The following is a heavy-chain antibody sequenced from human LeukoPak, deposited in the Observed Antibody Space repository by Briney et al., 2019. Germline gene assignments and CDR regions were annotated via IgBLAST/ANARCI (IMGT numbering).Heavy chain of an antibody. Sequence: PGGSLRLSCAASGFTFSDYYMNWVRQAPGKGLEWVSSISSSSSYIYYADSVKGRFTISRDNAKNSLYLQMNSLRAEDTSVYYCARDTNGDGWFDPWGQGTLVTVSS. CDR1: GFTFSDYY. D-gene: IGHD4-17*01. CDR3: ARDTNGDGWFDP. V-gene: IGHV3-21*01. J-gene: IGHJ5*02. CDR2: ISSSSSYI.